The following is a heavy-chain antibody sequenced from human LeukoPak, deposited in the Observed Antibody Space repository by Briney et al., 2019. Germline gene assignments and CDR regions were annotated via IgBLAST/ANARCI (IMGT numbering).Heavy chain of an antibody. D-gene: IGHD3-22*01. J-gene: IGHJ4*02. CDR3: ARVSASSGLPRFDY. Sequence: GGSLRLSCAASGFTFSSYGMHWVRQAPGKGLEGVAVTWYDGSNKYYADSVKGRFTISRDNSKNTLYLQMNSLRAEDTAVYYCARVSASSGLPRFDYWGQGTLVTVSS. CDR2: TWYDGSNK. V-gene: IGHV3-33*01. CDR1: GFTFSSYG.